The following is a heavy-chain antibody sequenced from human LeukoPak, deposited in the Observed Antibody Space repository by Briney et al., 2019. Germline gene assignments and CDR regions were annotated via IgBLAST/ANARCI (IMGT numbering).Heavy chain of an antibody. D-gene: IGHD6-13*01. V-gene: IGHV3-23*01. Sequence: GGSLRLSCAASGFTFSNYAMSWVRQAPGKGLEWVSAISGSGGSTYSADSVKGRFTISRDSSKNTLFLQMNSLRAEDTGVYYCARPAAPGTVRRGDAFDIWGQGTMVTVSS. CDR3: ARPAAPGTVRRGDAFDI. J-gene: IGHJ3*02. CDR2: ISGSGGST. CDR1: GFTFSNYA.